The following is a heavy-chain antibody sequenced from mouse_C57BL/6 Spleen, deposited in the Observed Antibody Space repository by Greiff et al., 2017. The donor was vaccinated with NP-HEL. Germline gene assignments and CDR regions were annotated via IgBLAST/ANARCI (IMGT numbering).Heavy chain of an antibody. V-gene: IGHV1-50*01. CDR3: ASYYGSSPAWFAY. D-gene: IGHD1-1*01. CDR1: GYTFTSYW. Sequence: QVQLKQPGAELVKPGASVKLSCKASGYTFTSYWMQWVKQRPGQGLEWIGEIDPSDSYPNYNQKFKGKATLTVDTSSSTAYMQLSSLTSEDSAVYYCASYYGSSPAWFAYWGQGTLVTVSA. CDR2: IDPSDSYP. J-gene: IGHJ3*01.